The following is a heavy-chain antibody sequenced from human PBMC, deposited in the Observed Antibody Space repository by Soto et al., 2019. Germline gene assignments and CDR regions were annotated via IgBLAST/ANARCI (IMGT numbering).Heavy chain of an antibody. D-gene: IGHD3-22*01. J-gene: IGHJ3*02. CDR1: GYTFTSYA. Sequence: ASGKVSWEASGYTFTSYAMHWVRQAPGQRLEWMGWINAGNGNTKYSQKFQGRVTITRDTSASTAYMELSSLRSEDTAVYYCARGIRGAYYYDSSGYYRDDYAFDIWGQGTMVTVSS. V-gene: IGHV1-3*01. CDR3: ARGIRGAYYYDSSGYYRDDYAFDI. CDR2: INAGNGNT.